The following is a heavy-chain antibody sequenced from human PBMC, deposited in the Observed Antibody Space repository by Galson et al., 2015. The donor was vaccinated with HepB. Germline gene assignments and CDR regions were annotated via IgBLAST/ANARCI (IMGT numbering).Heavy chain of an antibody. CDR3: ARRSDYEPFDY. J-gene: IGHJ4*02. Sequence: SLRLSCAASGFTFSSYAMSWVRQAPGKGLEWVSAISGSGGSTYYADSVKGRFTISRDNSKNTLYLQMNSLRAEDTALYYCARRSDYEPFDYWGQGALVTVSS. D-gene: IGHD5-12*01. CDR2: ISGSGGST. V-gene: IGHV3-23*01. CDR1: GFTFSSYA.